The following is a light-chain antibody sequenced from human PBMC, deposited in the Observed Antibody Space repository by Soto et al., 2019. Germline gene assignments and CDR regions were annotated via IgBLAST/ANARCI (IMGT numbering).Light chain of an antibody. CDR2: AAS. CDR3: QQSNSSPRK. Sequence: DIQMTQSPSSLSSSVGDRVTITCRASQTISSYLHWYQQKPGKAPKLLIYAASSLQSGIPSSFRGRGSGTHVTLTISSLQPEYFATYYYQQSNSSPRKFDQGTKVESK. CDR1: QTISSY. V-gene: IGKV1-39*01. J-gene: IGKJ1*01.